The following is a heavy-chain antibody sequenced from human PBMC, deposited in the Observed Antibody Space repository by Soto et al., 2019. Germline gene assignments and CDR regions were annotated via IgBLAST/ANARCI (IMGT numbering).Heavy chain of an antibody. CDR2: ISWNSGSI. J-gene: IGHJ6*03. CDR3: AKDPMVRGVIITIYYMHV. Sequence: EVQLVESGGGLVQPGRSLRLSCAASGFTFDDYAMHWVRQAPGKGLEWVSGISWNSGSIGYADSVKGRFTISRDNAKNSLYLQMNSLRAEDTALYYCAKDPMVRGVIITIYYMHVWGKGTTVTVSS. D-gene: IGHD3-10*01. CDR1: GFTFDDYA. V-gene: IGHV3-9*01.